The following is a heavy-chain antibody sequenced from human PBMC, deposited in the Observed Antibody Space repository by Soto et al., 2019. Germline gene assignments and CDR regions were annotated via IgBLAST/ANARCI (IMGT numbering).Heavy chain of an antibody. J-gene: IGHJ4*02. CDR3: ATMGTPATGLYYFDY. Sequence: PSETLSLTCTVSGGSISSYYWSRIRQPPGKGLEWIGYFYYSGSTNYNPSLKSRVTISVDTSKNQFSLNLSFVTAADTAVYYCATMGTPATGLYYFDYWGQGTLVTVSS. CDR1: GGSISSYY. CDR2: FYYSGST. V-gene: IGHV4-59*08. D-gene: IGHD2-15*01.